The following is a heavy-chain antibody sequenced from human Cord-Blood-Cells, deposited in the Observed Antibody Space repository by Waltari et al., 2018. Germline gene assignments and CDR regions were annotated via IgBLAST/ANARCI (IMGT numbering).Heavy chain of an antibody. V-gene: IGHV4-34*01. Sequence: QVQLQQWGAGLLKPSETLSLTCAVYGGSFSGYYWSWIRQAPWKGLEWIGEINHSGSTNYNPSLKSRVTISVDTSKNQFSLKLSSVTAADTAVYYCARGRFIGYYYGSGSIPFDYWGQGTLVTVSS. CDR3: ARGRFIGYYYGSGSIPFDY. CDR1: GGSFSGYY. CDR2: INHSGST. D-gene: IGHD3-10*01. J-gene: IGHJ4*02.